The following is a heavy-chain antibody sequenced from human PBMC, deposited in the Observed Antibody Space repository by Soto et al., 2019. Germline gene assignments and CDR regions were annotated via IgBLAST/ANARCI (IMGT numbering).Heavy chain of an antibody. CDR1: GFTFDDYT. D-gene: IGHD6-19*01. J-gene: IGHJ6*02. CDR2: ISWDGGST. Sequence: GGSLRLSCAASGFTFDDYTMHWVRQAPGKGLEWVSLISWDGGSTYYADSVKGRFTISRDNSKNSLYLQMNSLRTEDTALYYCAKDMNFVEMAAYGMDVWGQGTTVTVSS. CDR3: AKDMNFVEMAAYGMDV. V-gene: IGHV3-43*01.